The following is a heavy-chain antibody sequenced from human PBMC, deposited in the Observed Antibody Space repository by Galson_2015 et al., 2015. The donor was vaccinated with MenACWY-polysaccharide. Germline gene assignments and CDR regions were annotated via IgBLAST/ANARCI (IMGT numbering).Heavy chain of an antibody. CDR3: ARSYCSRTTCYGMDV. J-gene: IGHJ6*02. D-gene: IGHD2-2*01. V-gene: IGHV3-23*01. CDR2: ISPSGDTT. Sequence: SLRLSCAASGFSFSGYGMNWVRQVSGKGLEWVSGISPSGDTTYYADSVKGRFTISRDSSKSTLYLQMNGLRAEDTAVYYCARSYCSRTTCYGMDVWGQGTTVTVSS. CDR1: GFSFSGYG.